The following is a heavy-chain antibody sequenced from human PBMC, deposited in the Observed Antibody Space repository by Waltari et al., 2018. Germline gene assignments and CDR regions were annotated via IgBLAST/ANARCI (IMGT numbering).Heavy chain of an antibody. Sequence: QVQLVQSGAEVKKPGSSVKVSCKASGGTFSSYAISWVRQAPGQGLEWMGGIIPIFGTANYAQKFQGRVTITADESTSTAYMELSSLRSEDTAVYYCAAGVTMIVVVTQGYAFDIWGQGTMVIVSS. J-gene: IGHJ3*02. CDR3: AAGVTMIVVVTQGYAFDI. CDR2: IIPIFGTA. CDR1: GGTFSSYA. V-gene: IGHV1-69*01. D-gene: IGHD3-22*01.